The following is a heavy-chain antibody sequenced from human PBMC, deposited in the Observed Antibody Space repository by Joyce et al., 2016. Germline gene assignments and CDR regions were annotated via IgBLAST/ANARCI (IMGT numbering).Heavy chain of an antibody. J-gene: IGHJ4*02. CDR2: IIPRFGTA. V-gene: IGHV1-69*01. CDR1: GSTFSNYA. D-gene: IGHD3-9*01. CDR3: ARGLGYFDWFVY. Sequence: QVQLVQSGAEVKKPGSSVKVSCKASGSTFSNYAISWVRKAPGQGLEWMGGIIPRFGTANYAQKFQGRVTFTADESTSTAYMELSSLRSEDTAVFYCARGLGYFDWFVYWGQGTLVTVSS.